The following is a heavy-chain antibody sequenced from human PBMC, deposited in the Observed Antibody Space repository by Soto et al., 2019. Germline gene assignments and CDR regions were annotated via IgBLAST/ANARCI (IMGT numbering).Heavy chain of an antibody. D-gene: IGHD3-10*01. J-gene: IGHJ4*02. V-gene: IGHV1-18*04. CDR1: GYTFTSHG. CDR2: ISGYNGNT. CDR3: SRDFYGSGSYLAY. Sequence: QVQLVQSGAEVKKPGASVKVSCKASGYTFTSHGISWVRQAPGQGLEWMGWISGYNGNTNYAQKLQGRVTMSTDTSTSTAYRELRSLRSDVTAVYYCSRDFYGSGSYLAYWGQGTLVTVSS.